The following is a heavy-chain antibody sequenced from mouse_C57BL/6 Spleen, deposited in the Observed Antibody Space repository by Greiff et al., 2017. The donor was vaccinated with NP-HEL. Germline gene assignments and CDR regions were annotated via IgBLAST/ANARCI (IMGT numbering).Heavy chain of an antibody. CDR3: ARDYGGY. J-gene: IGHJ2*01. Sequence: VQLQQSGAELVRPGASVKLSCTASGFNIKDDYMHWVKQRPEQGLEWIGWIDPENGDTEYASKFQGKATLTVDQSSSTAYMQLNSLTSEDSAVYYCARDYGGYWGQGTTLTVSS. D-gene: IGHD1-1*02. V-gene: IGHV14-4*01. CDR2: IDPENGDT. CDR1: GFNIKDDY.